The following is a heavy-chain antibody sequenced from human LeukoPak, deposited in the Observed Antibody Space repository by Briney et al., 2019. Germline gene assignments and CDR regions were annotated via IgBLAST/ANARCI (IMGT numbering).Heavy chain of an antibody. CDR1: PYSFTSHW. J-gene: IGHJ4*02. Sequence: GESLKISCTSSPYSFTSHWIGWLRQKPGKGLDGVGLFYAGDSDSPSFQGQVTMSADKSTSTVYLQWSGLKALDTATYFCARQNRGGSHTTGYYFDYWGLGTLVTVSS. CDR3: ARQNRGGSHTTGYYFDY. CDR2: FYAGDSD. V-gene: IGHV5-51*01. D-gene: IGHD1-26*01.